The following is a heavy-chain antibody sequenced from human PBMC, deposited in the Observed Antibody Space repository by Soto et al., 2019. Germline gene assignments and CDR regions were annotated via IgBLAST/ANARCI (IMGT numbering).Heavy chain of an antibody. J-gene: IGHJ4*02. CDR1: GGSISRSNW. V-gene: IGHV4-4*02. CDR3: ARVWDSSSWVFDY. D-gene: IGHD6-13*01. Sequence: SQTLSLTCAVSGGSISRSNWWIWVRQPPGKGLEWIGEIYHSGSTNYNPSPKSRVTISVDKSKNQFSLKLTSVTAADTAVYYCARVWDSSSWVFDYWGQGTLVTVSS. CDR2: IYHSGST.